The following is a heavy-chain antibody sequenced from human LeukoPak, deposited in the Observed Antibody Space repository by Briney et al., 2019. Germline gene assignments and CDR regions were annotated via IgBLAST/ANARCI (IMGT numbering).Heavy chain of an antibody. CDR2: TYYRSKWYN. CDR1: GDSVSTNSAA. J-gene: IGHJ4*02. D-gene: IGHD3-3*01. CDR3: ARDQPSLGDGNYYFDY. V-gene: IGHV6-1*01. Sequence: SQTLSLTCAISGDSVSTNSAAWNWIRQSPLRGLEWLGKTYYRSKWYNDYAASVRSRITVNPDTSKNQFSLQLNSVTPEDTAVYYCARDQPSLGDGNYYFDYWSQGTLVTVSS.